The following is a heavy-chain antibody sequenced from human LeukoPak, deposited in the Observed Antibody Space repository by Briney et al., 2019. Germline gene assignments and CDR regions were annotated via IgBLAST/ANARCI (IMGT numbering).Heavy chain of an antibody. Sequence: PGGSLRLSCAASGFTFSSHAMSWVRQAPGKGLEWVSAISGSDSTYYADSVKGRFTISRDNSKNTLYLQMNSLRAEDTAIYYCAKGVRFLDWWILDYWGQGSLVTVSS. CDR1: GFTFSSHA. J-gene: IGHJ4*02. D-gene: IGHD3-9*01. V-gene: IGHV3-23*01. CDR2: ISGSDST. CDR3: AKGVRFLDWWILDY.